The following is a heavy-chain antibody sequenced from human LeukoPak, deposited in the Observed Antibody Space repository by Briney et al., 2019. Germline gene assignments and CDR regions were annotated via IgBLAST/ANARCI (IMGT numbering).Heavy chain of an antibody. CDR3: ARITDRTIFGEIMHGFDI. D-gene: IGHD3-3*01. J-gene: IGHJ3*02. CDR2: IYYNGRT. V-gene: IGHV4-39*01. Sequence: SETLSLTCTVSGDSINNNNYYWGWIRQPPGKGLEWIGNIYYNGRTYYSPSLKSRGTISVDTSNNQFSLKLSSVTAADTVVYYCARITDRTIFGEIMHGFDIWGQGTPVTVSS. CDR1: GDSINNNNYY.